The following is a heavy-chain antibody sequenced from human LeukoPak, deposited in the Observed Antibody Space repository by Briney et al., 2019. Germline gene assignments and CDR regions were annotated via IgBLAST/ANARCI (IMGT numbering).Heavy chain of an antibody. CDR3: ARGTRGLEWLDNDAFDI. CDR2: IYHSGST. Sequence: SETLSLTCAVSGYSISSGYYWGWIRQPPGKGLEWIGSIYHSGSTYYNPSLKSRVTISVDTSKNQFSLKLSPVTAADTAVDYCARGTRGLEWLDNDAFDIWGQGTMVTVSS. CDR1: GYSISSGYY. V-gene: IGHV4-38-2*01. D-gene: IGHD3-3*01. J-gene: IGHJ3*02.